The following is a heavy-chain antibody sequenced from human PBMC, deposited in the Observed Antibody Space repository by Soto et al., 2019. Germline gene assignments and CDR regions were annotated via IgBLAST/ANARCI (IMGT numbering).Heavy chain of an antibody. D-gene: IGHD3-22*01. J-gene: IGHJ6*02. CDR1: GGSISSSGYY. CDR3: ARHYYDSSGYPAPYYHGMDV. CDR2: IFYSGTT. V-gene: IGHV4-39*01. Sequence: SETLSFTCTVSGGSISSSGYYWGWIRQSPGKGLEWIGTIFYSGTTYYNPSLESRITISQDTSNNQFSLKLTSVTAADTAVYYCARHYYDSSGYPAPYYHGMDVWGQGTTVTVSS.